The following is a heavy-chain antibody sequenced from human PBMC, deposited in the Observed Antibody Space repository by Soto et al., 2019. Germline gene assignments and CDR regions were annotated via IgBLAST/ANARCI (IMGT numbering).Heavy chain of an antibody. D-gene: IGHD2-15*01. CDR3: ARGRLISLYYFDY. J-gene: IGHJ4*02. CDR2: ISYDGSNK. V-gene: IGHV3-30*14. CDR1: VLPFSSYA. Sequence: GGSLRLSCAASVLPFSSYAMHWVRQAPGKGLEWVAVISYDGSNKYYPGSVKGRFTISRENAKNSLYLQMNSLRAEDTAVYYCARGRLISLYYFDYWGQGTLVTVSS.